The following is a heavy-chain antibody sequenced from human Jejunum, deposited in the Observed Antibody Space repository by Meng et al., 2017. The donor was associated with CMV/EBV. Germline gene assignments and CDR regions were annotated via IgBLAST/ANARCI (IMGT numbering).Heavy chain of an antibody. CDR3: ARDQRRGYWFDP. CDR1: GYTVTGYY. V-gene: IGHV1-2*02. J-gene: IGHJ5*02. D-gene: IGHD3-10*01. CDR2: INPNSGGT. Sequence: ASGYTVTGYYMHWVRQAPGQGLEWMGWINPNSGGTNYAQKFKGRVTMTRDTSISTAYMELSRLRSDDTAVYYCARDQRRGYWFDPWGQGTLVTVSS.